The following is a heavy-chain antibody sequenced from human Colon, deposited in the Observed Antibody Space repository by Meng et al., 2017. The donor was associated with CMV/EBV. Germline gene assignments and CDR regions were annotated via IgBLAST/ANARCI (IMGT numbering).Heavy chain of an antibody. Sequence: SETLSLTCAVYGGSFSGYYWSWIRQPPGKGLEWIGEINHSGSTNYNPSLKSRVTISVDTSKNQFSLKLSSVTAADTAVYYGARGYWWGSPWGQGTLVTVSS. J-gene: IGHJ5*02. CDR1: GGSFSGYY. V-gene: IGHV4-34*01. CDR3: ARGYWWGSP. CDR2: INHSGST. D-gene: IGHD2-8*02.